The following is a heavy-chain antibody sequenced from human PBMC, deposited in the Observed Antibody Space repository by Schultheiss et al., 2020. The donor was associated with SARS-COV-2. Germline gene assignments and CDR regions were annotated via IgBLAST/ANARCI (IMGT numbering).Heavy chain of an antibody. CDR2: ITPTFGTA. V-gene: IGHV1-69*05. J-gene: IGHJ6*02. CDR3: ARVVGGPTFEAFFGMDV. Sequence: SVKVSCKASGGTFSSFAISWVRQAPGQGLEWMGGITPTFGTANYAQKFQGRVTMTRDTSISTAYMELSRLRSDDTAVYYCARVVGGPTFEAFFGMDVWGQGTTVTVSS. CDR1: GGTFSSFA. D-gene: IGHD1-26*01.